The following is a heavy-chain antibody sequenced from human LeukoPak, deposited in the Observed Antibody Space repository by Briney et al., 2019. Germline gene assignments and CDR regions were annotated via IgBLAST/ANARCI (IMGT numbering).Heavy chain of an antibody. CDR1: GFTFDDYG. J-gene: IGHJ4*02. Sequence: PGGSLRLSCAASGFTFDDYGMSWVRQAPGKGLEGVSGINWNGGSTGYADSVKGRFTISRDNSKNTVYLQMNSLRAEDAAVYYCARAPVTSCRGAFCYPFDYWGPGILVTVSS. D-gene: IGHD2-15*01. V-gene: IGHV3-20*04. CDR3: ARAPVTSCRGAFCYPFDY. CDR2: INWNGGST.